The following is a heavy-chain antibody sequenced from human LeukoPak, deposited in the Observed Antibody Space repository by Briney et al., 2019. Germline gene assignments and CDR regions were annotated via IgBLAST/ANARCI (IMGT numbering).Heavy chain of an antibody. CDR2: IYTSGST. V-gene: IGHV4-61*05. J-gene: IGHJ4*02. CDR3: ARHPMRFGELLLDY. CDR1: GGSISSSSYY. D-gene: IGHD3-10*01. Sequence: SETLSLTCTVSGGSISSSSYYWGWIRQPPGKGLEWIGYIYTSGSTNYNPSLKSRVTISVDTSKNQFSLKLSSVTAADTAVYYCARHPMRFGELLLDYWGQGTLVTVSS.